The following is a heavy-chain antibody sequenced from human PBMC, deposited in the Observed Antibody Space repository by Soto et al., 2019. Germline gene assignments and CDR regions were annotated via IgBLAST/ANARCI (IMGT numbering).Heavy chain of an antibody. V-gene: IGHV3-30-3*01. Sequence: PGGSLRLSCAASGFTFGSYAMHWVRKAQGKGLEWVAVISYDGSNKYYADSVKCRFTISRDNSKNTLYLQMNSRRAEDTAVDYCARDGLLGFFAFWGQGTLVPVSS. CDR1: GFTFGSYA. CDR2: ISYDGSNK. D-gene: IGHD3-16*01. J-gene: IGHJ4*02. CDR3: ARDGLLGFFAF.